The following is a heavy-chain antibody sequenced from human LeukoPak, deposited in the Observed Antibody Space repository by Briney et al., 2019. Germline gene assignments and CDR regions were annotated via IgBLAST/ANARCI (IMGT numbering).Heavy chain of an antibody. D-gene: IGHD1-1*01. CDR1: GFTFSSYW. CDR3: ARGASGIAFDI. CDR2: IKQDGSEK. J-gene: IGHJ3*02. V-gene: IGHV3-7*01. Sequence: PGGSLRLSCAASGFTFSSYWMSWVRQAPGKGLEWVANIKQDGSEKYYVDSVKGRFTISRDNAKNSLYLQMNSLRAEDSAVYYCARGASGIAFDIWGQGTMVTVSS.